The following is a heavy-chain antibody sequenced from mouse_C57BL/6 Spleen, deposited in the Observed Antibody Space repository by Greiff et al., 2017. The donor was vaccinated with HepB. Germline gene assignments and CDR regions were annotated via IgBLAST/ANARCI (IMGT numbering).Heavy chain of an antibody. J-gene: IGHJ2*01. D-gene: IGHD3-3*01. CDR3: ARYLGGSYFDY. CDR1: GFTFTDYY. Sequence: EVKLVGSGGGLVQPGGSLSLSCSASGFTFTDYYMSWVRQPPGKALEWFGFIRNKANGYTTEYSASVKGRFTISSDNSQSILYLQMTDLRAEDSATYYCARYLGGSYFDYWGQGTTLTVSS. V-gene: IGHV7-3*01. CDR2: IRNKANGYTT.